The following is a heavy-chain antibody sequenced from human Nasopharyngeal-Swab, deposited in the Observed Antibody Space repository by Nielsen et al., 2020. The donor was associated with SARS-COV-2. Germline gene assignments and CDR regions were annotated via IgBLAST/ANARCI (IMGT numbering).Heavy chain of an antibody. Sequence: VRQAPGKGLEWVAVIWYDGSNKYYADSVKGRFTISRDNSKNTLYLQMNSLRAEDTAVYYCARDLSLRYFDWSPGGLWFDPWGQGTPVTVSS. CDR2: IWYDGSNK. V-gene: IGHV3-33*01. D-gene: IGHD3-9*01. CDR3: ARDLSLRYFDWSPGGLWFDP. J-gene: IGHJ5*02.